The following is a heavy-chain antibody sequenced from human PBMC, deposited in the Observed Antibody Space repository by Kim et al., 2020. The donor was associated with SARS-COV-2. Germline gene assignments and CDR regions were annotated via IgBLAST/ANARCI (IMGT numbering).Heavy chain of an antibody. D-gene: IGHD6-19*01. CDR1: GFTFDDYA. CDR3: AKDIAPLSAVRYYYGMDV. V-gene: IGHV3-9*01. J-gene: IGHJ6*02. CDR2: ISWNSGSI. Sequence: GGSLRLSCAASGFTFDDYAMHWVRQAPGKGLEWVSGISWNSGSIGYADSVKGRFTISRDNAKNSLYLQMNSLGAEDTALYYCAKDIAPLSAVRYYYGMDVWGQGTTVTVSS.